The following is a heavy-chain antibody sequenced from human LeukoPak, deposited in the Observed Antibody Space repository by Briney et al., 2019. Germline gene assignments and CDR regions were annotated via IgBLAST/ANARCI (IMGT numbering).Heavy chain of an antibody. CDR2: IWYDGSNK. CDR1: GFTFSSNG. J-gene: IGHJ3*02. CDR3: ARERLPRAGNDAFDI. Sequence: GGSLRLSCEASGFTFSSNGMHWVRQTPGKGLEWVAVIWYDGSNKYYADSVKGRFIISRDNSKNTLYLQMNSLRAEDTAVYYCARERLPRAGNDAFDIWGQGTMVTVSS. D-gene: IGHD1-14*01. V-gene: IGHV3-33*01.